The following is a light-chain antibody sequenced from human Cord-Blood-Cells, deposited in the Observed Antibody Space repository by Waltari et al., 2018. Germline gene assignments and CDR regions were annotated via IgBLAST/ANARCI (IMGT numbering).Light chain of an antibody. Sequence: QSALTQPASVSGSPGQSITISCTGTSSDVGSYNLVPWYQQHPGKAPKLMIYEGSKRPSGVSNRFSGSKSGNTASLTISGLQAEDEADYYCCSYAGSSTFVVFGGETKLTVL. V-gene: IGLV2-23*03. CDR1: SSDVGSYNL. CDR2: EGS. J-gene: IGLJ2*01. CDR3: CSYAGSSTFVV.